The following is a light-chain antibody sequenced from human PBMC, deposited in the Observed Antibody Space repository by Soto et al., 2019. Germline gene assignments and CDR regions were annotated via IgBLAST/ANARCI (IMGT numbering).Light chain of an antibody. Sequence: QSVLTQPASVSGSPGQSITISCTGTSSDVGGYNYVSWYQQYPGKAPKVMIYDVNNRPSGVSNRFSGSKSGNTASLTIYGLQAEDEADYYCSSYTSSSSLVVFGGGTKLTVL. CDR2: DVN. J-gene: IGLJ2*01. V-gene: IGLV2-14*01. CDR3: SSYTSSSSLVV. CDR1: SSDVGGYNY.